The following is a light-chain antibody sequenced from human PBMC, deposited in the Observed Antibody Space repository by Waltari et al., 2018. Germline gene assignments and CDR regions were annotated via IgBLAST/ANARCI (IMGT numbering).Light chain of an antibody. V-gene: IGKV1-5*03. CDR3: QEYDSLPIT. J-gene: IGKJ4*01. CDR2: KAS. Sequence: DIQKTQSPSTLSASVGDRVTITCRASQSVKNNLAWYQQKPGKAPKVLIHKASRLESGAPSRFSGSGYGTEFTLTISSLQPDDFATYYCQEYDSLPITFGGGTKVEI. CDR1: QSVKNN.